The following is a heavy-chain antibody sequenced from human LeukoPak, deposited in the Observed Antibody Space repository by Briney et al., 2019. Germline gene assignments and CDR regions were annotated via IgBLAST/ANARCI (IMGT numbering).Heavy chain of an antibody. V-gene: IGHV4-59*01. CDR2: IYYSGST. CDR3: ARAETGTTPPQLNYYYYMDV. D-gene: IGHD1-1*01. J-gene: IGHJ6*03. CDR1: GGSISSYY. Sequence: PSETLSLTCTVSGGSISSYYWSWIRQPPGKGLEWIGYIYYSGSTNYNPSLKSRVTISVDTSKNQFSLKLSSVTAADTAVYYCARAETGTTPPQLNYYYYMDVWGKGTTVTVPS.